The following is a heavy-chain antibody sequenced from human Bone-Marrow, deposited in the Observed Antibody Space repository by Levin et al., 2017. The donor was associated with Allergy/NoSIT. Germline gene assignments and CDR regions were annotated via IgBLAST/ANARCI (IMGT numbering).Heavy chain of an antibody. D-gene: IGHD6-19*01. V-gene: IGHV1-8*01. CDR3: ARVRQWPYGMDV. J-gene: IGHJ6*02. CDR1: GYTFTSYD. CDR2: MNPNSGNT. Sequence: RASVKVSCKASGYTFTSYDINWVRQATGQGLEWMGWMNPNSGNTGYAQKFQGRVTMTRNTSISTAYMELSSLRSEDTAVYYCARVRQWPYGMDVWGQGTTVTVSS.